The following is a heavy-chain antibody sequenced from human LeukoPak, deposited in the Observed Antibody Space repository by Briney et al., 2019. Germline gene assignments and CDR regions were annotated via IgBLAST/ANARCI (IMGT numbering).Heavy chain of an antibody. CDR3: ARVGVSSSWTGGVGYFDY. Sequence: PSETLSLTCTVSGGSISSGDYHWSWIRQPPGKGLEWIGYIYYSGTTYYNPSLKSRVTISVDTSKNQFSLKLSSVTAADTAVYYCARVGVSSSWTGGVGYFDYWGQGTLVTVSS. J-gene: IGHJ4*02. D-gene: IGHD6-13*01. V-gene: IGHV4-30-4*08. CDR2: IYYSGTT. CDR1: GGSISSGDYH.